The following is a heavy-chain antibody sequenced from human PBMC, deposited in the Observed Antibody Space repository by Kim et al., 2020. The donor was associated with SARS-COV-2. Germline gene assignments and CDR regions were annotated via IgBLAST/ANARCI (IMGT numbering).Heavy chain of an antibody. CDR2: IYYSGST. CDR1: GGSISSYY. J-gene: IGHJ6*02. CDR3: ARDSLLWFGELLYSDGMDV. D-gene: IGHD3-10*01. V-gene: IGHV4-59*01. Sequence: SETLSLTCTVSGGSISSYYWSWIRQPPGKGLEWIGYIYYSGSTNYNPSLKSRVTISVDTSKNQFSLKLSSVTAADTAVYYCARDSLLWFGELLYSDGMDVWGQGTTVTVSS.